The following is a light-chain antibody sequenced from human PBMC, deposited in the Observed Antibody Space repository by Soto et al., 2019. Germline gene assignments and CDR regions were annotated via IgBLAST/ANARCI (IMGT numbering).Light chain of an antibody. V-gene: IGLV2-14*03. Sequence: VLTQPASVSGSPGQAITISCTGTSSDVGGYNYVSWYQQHPGKAPKLVIYEVNNRPSGVSTRFSGSKSGNTASLTISGLQAEDEADYYCSSYTSSITYVFGSGTKVTVL. J-gene: IGLJ1*01. CDR3: SSYTSSITYV. CDR2: EVN. CDR1: SSDVGGYNY.